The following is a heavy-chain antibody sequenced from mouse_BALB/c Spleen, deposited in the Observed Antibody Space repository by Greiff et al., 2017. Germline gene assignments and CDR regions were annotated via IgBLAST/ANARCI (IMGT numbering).Heavy chain of an antibody. J-gene: IGHJ4*01. CDR3: ARFLYDGYAMDY. CDR2: IWSGGST. Sequence: VMLVESGPGLVQPSQSLSITCTVSGFSLTSYGVHWVRQSPGKGLEWLGVIWSGGSTDYNAAFISRLSISKDNSKSQVFFKMNSLQANDTAIYYCARFLYDGYAMDYWGQGTSVTVSS. CDR1: GFSLTSYG. D-gene: IGHD2-3*01. V-gene: IGHV2-2*02.